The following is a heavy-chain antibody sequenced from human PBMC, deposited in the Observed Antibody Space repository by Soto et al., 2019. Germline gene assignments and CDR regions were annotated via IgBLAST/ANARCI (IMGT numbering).Heavy chain of an antibody. CDR3: ETIIIPGTRHTDFEP. CDR2: VYYVGSP. V-gene: IGHV4-39*01. Sequence: XATLSRTSSVSGPSIGSVDDYWAWIRQAPGKGLEWIGSVYYVGSPFYNPSLKSRVTMSIDTTKNQFSLNLTSVTATDTAVYYCETIIIPGTRHTDFEPRGQGISVTVSS. J-gene: IGHJ5*02. CDR1: GPSIGSVDDY.